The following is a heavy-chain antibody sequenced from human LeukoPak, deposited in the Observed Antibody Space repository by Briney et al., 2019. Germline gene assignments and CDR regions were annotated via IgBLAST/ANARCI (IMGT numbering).Heavy chain of an antibody. D-gene: IGHD4-17*01. CDR3: ARVPTVTFFDY. CDR2: MYYSGST. Sequence: PSETLSLTCSVSGGSINSNNYYWGWIRQPPGKGLEWIGTMYYSGSTYYNPSHKSRVSISVDTSKNQFSLRLNSVTAADTAVYYCARVPTVTFFDYWGQGTLVTVSS. CDR1: GGSINSNNYY. V-gene: IGHV4-39*01. J-gene: IGHJ4*02.